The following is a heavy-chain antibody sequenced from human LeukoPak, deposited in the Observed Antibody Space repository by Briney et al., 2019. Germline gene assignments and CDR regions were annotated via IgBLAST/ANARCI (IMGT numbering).Heavy chain of an antibody. CDR1: GFTFSSYA. J-gene: IGHJ4*02. Sequence: GRSLRLSCAASGFTFSSYAMHWVRQAPGKGLEWVAVISYDGSNKYYADSVKGRFTISRDNSKNTLYLQMNSLRSDDTAVYYCARGPMTTVTTSFDYWGQGTLVTVSS. CDR2: ISYDGSNK. CDR3: ARGPMTTVTTSFDY. V-gene: IGHV3-30*04. D-gene: IGHD4-17*01.